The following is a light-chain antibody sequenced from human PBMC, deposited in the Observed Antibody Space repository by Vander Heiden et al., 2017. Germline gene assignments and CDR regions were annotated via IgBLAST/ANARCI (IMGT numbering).Light chain of an antibody. Sequence: QTVVTQEPSFSVSPGGTVTLTCGLSSGSVSTSYYPSWYQQTPGQAPRTLIYRTKTRSSGVPDRFSGSILGNKAALTITGAQADDEADYYCVLYMGSGIWRVFGGGTKLTVL. CDR3: VLYMGSGIWRV. V-gene: IGLV8-61*01. CDR1: SGSVSTSYY. J-gene: IGLJ3*02. CDR2: RTK.